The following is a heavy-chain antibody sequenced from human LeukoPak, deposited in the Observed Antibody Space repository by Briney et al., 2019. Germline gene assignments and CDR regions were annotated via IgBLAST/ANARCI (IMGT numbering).Heavy chain of an antibody. CDR3: AKLVIPSSYQGTYYMDV. V-gene: IGHV3-30*02. Sequence: GGSLRLSCAASGYAFSSYGMHWVRQAPAEGLEWVAFIRYDESKTFYGDSVKGRFTISRDNSKNTVHLQMNSLRPEDTALYYCAKLVIPSSYQGTYYMDVWGKGTTVTVSS. D-gene: IGHD3-16*02. J-gene: IGHJ6*03. CDR2: IRYDESKT. CDR1: GYAFSSYG.